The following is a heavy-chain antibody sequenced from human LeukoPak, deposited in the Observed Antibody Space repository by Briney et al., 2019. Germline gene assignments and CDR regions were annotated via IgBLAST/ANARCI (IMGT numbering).Heavy chain of an antibody. J-gene: IGHJ1*01. D-gene: IGHD3-16*01. CDR2: RYYRGST. CDR1: GGSISIYY. CDR3: ARVRGDFETD. Sequence: SDTLSLTCSVSGGSISIYYWTWIRQPPGKALEWIGYRYYRGSTIYNPSLKSRVTISVDTSKSQFSLKLISVTAAETAIYYCARVRGDFETDWGQSALWTVSS. V-gene: IGHV4-59*07.